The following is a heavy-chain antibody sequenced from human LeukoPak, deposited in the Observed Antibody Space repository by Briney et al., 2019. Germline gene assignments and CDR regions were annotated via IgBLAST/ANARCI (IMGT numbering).Heavy chain of an antibody. J-gene: IGHJ4*02. CDR3: ARGDGGVDTAMVDRFDY. CDR2: INHSGST. D-gene: IGHD5-18*01. CDR1: GGSFGGYY. V-gene: IGHV4-34*01. Sequence: SETLSLTCAVYGGSFGGYYWSWIRQPPGKGLEWIGEINHSGSTNYNPSLKSRVTISVDTSKNQFSLKLSSVTAADTAVYYCARGDGGVDTAMVDRFDYWGQGTLVTVSS.